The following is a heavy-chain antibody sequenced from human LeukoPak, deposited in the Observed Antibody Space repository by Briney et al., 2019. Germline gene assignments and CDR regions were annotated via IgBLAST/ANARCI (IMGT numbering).Heavy chain of an antibody. CDR1: GLTFSRHD. D-gene: IGHD6-19*01. Sequence: GGSLRLSCAASGLTFSRHDMHWVRQVTGKGLEWVSAIGTLADTFYSDSVKGRFTISRENAKSSLYLQMSSLRAGDTAVYYCATGRSSGWSYAFDIWGRGTMVTVS. CDR3: ATGRSSGWSYAFDI. CDR2: IGTLADT. J-gene: IGHJ3*02. V-gene: IGHV3-13*01.